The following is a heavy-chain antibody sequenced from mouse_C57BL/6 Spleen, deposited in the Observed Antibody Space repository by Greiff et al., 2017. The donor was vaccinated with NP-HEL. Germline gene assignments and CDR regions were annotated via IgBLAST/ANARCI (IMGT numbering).Heavy chain of an antibody. Sequence: QVQLQHPGTELVKPGASVKLSCKASGYTFTSYWMHWVKQRPGQGLEWIGNINPSNGGTNYNEKFKSKATLTVDKSSSTAYMQLSSLTSEDSAVYYCAGIRGGNYDFDYWGQGTTLTVSS. V-gene: IGHV1-53*01. J-gene: IGHJ2*01. CDR2: INPSNGGT. CDR1: GYTFTSYW. D-gene: IGHD2-1*01. CDR3: AGIRGGNYDFDY.